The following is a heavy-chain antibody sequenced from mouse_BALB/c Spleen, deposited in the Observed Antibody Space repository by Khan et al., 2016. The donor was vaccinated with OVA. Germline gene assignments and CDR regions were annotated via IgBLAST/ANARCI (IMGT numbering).Heavy chain of an antibody. J-gene: IGHJ2*01. CDR1: GYTFTTYW. CDR2: INPTSGYT. D-gene: IGHD2-14*01. CDR3: TRDRFAY. V-gene: IGHV1-7*01. Sequence: QMQLEESGAGLAKPGASVKMSCKASGYTFTTYWMHWVKQRPGQGLEWIGYINPTSGYTDYNEKFKDRATLSADRSSSTAYMQLSSLTSEDSAVYYGTRDRFAYWGQGTTLTVSS.